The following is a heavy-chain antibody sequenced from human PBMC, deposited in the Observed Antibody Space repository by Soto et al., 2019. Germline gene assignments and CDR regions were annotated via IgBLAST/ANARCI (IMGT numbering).Heavy chain of an antibody. CDR1: GGTFSNFA. Sequence: QVQLVQSGPEVKKPGSSVKVSCEASGGTFSNFAVNWVRQAPGQGLEWVGGIIPLFNVAKYAQKFEGRVTIVADDSTSTAYMDVSSLRSDDPAVYYCAASGRGVLGYDYKDTEGLDIWGQGTMVTVSS. J-gene: IGHJ3*02. CDR2: IIPLFNVA. D-gene: IGHD4-4*01. CDR3: AASGRGVLGYDYKDTEGLDI. V-gene: IGHV1-69*01.